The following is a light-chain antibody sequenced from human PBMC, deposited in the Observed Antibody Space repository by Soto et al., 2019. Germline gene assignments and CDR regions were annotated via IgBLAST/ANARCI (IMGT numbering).Light chain of an antibody. CDR3: SSYTTRTTLYV. Sequence: QSVLTQPASVSGSPVQSITISCTGTSSDVGSYHYVSWYQLHPGKAPKLMIYEVSNRPSGVSNRFSGSKSGDTASLTISGLQAEDEADYYCSSYTTRTTLYVFGTGTKVTVL. CDR1: SSDVGSYHY. CDR2: EVS. J-gene: IGLJ1*01. V-gene: IGLV2-14*01.